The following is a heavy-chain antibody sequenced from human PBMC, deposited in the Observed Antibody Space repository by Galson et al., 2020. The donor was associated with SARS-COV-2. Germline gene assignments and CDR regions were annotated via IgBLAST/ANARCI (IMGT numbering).Heavy chain of an antibody. CDR3: ARRSVYFDS. Sequence: GGSLRLSCAASGITFRNYYMSWNRQAPGRGLEWHSYISDSGSNMDYADSVKGRFTLSRDNGKNSLYLQMNSLRAEDTAVYYCARRSVYFDSWGQGTLVTVSS. CDR1: GITFRNYY. CDR2: ISDSGSNM. J-gene: IGHJ4*02. V-gene: IGHV3-11*01.